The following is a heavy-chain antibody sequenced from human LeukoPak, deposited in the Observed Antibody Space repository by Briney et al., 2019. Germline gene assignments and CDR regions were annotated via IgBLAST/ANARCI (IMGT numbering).Heavy chain of an antibody. CDR2: INPSGGST. V-gene: IGHV1-46*01. CDR1: GYTFTTYY. D-gene: IGHD3-9*01. J-gene: IGHJ4*02. Sequence: ASVKVSCKASGYTFTTYYVHWVRQAPGQGLEWMGIINPSGGSTTYAQKFRGRLTMTRGMSTSTVYMELSSLRSEDTAVYYCATGSRPVYNLLTGKRYFDYWGQGTLLTVSS. CDR3: ATGSRPVYNLLTGKRYFDY.